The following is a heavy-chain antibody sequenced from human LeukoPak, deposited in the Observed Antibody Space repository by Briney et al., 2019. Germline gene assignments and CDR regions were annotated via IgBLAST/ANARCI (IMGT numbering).Heavy chain of an antibody. V-gene: IGHV4-4*07. CDR2: IYTSGST. J-gene: IGHJ4*02. D-gene: IGHD3-3*01. CDR1: GGSISSYY. Sequence: PSETLSLTCTVSGGSISSYYWSWIRQPAWKGLEWIGRIYTSGSTNYNPSLKSRVTMSVDTSKNQFSLKLSSVTAADTAVYYCARARPDFWSGYQFDYWGQGTLVTVSS. CDR3: ARARPDFWSGYQFDY.